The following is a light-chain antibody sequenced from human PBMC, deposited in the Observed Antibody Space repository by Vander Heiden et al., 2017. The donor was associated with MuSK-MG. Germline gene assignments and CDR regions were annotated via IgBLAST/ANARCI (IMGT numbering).Light chain of an antibody. CDR2: AAS. V-gene: IGKV1-39*01. J-gene: IGKJ1*01. CDR3: QQCDSAPGET. Sequence: TQMTYCPSSLSASVGDRVTLTCRASQSISSYLDWYQQKPGKAPKLLIYAASSWASGVPSRFSGSGSGTDFTLTISSLQPEDFAAYYCQQCDSAPGETFGQGTKVEIK. CDR1: QSISSY.